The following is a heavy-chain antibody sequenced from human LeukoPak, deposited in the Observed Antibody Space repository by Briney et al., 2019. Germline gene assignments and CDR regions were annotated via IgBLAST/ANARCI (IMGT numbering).Heavy chain of an antibody. CDR1: FTGXX. D-gene: IGHD5-18*01. Sequence: FTGXXXHWVXXAXXXXXXXXXWXXPNSGGTNYAQKFQGWVTMTRDTSISTAYMELSRLRSDDTAVYYCARSSLRIQLWLMRYYFDYWGQGTLVTVSS. V-gene: IGHV1-2*04. J-gene: IGHJ4*02. CDR3: ARSSLRIQLWLMRYYFDY. CDR2: XXPNSGGT.